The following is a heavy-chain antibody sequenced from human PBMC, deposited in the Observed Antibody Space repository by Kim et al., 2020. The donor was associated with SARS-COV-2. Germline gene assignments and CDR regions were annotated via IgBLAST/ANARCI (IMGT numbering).Heavy chain of an antibody. V-gene: IGHV1-69*13. CDR3: ARERDYGGNSAHYYYGMDV. CDR1: GGTFSSYA. J-gene: IGHJ6*02. Sequence: SVKVSCKASGGTFSSYAISWVRQAPGQGLEWMGGIIPIFGTANYAQKFQGRVTITADESTSTAYMELSSLRSEDTAVYYCARERDYGGNSAHYYYGMDVWGQGTTVTVSS. CDR2: IIPIFGTA. D-gene: IGHD4-17*01.